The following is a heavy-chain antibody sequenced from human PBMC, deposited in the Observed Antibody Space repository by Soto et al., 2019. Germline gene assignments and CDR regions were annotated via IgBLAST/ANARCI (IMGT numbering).Heavy chain of an antibody. CDR1: GGSISSNHW. Sequence: PSETLSLTCAVSGGSISSNHWWSWVLQPPGKGLEWIGEIYQSGSTNYNPSLKSPVTISVDKSKNQFSLKLTSVTAADTAVYYCARGPWYYDSSGYYPYFDYWGQGTLVTVSS. CDR3: ARGPWYYDSSGYYPYFDY. J-gene: IGHJ4*02. CDR2: IYQSGST. D-gene: IGHD3-22*01. V-gene: IGHV4-4*02.